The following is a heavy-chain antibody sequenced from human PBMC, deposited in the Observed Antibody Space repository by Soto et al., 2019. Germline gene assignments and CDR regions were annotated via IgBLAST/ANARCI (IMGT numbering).Heavy chain of an antibody. CDR1: GFTFSSYG. Sequence: PGVSLRLSCAASGFTFSSYGMSWVRQAPGKGLEWVSVISASGDRTYYADSVKGRFSISRDNSKNMFYLQMNSLRAEDTAVYYCAKGPYSSSVYYGMDVWGQGTTVTVSS. J-gene: IGHJ6*02. D-gene: IGHD6-13*01. V-gene: IGHV3-23*01. CDR2: ISASGDRT. CDR3: AKGPYSSSVYYGMDV.